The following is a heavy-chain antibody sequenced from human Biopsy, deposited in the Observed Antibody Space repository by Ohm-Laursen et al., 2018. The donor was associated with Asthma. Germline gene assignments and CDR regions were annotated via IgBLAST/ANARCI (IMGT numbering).Heavy chain of an antibody. V-gene: IGHV1-69*01. CDR3: ARKAGSCISRTCYSLDF. J-gene: IGHJ4*02. CDR1: AGTFNTSV. CDR2: INSVFGTT. D-gene: IGHD2-2*01. Sequence: GSSVTVSRPSLAGTFNTSVIGCARQVPGPGLEWLGWINSVFGTTTYPQKFQDRVTITADDSTSTVYMELSSLRSEDTAVYYCARKAGSCISRTCYSLDFWGQGTLVTVSS.